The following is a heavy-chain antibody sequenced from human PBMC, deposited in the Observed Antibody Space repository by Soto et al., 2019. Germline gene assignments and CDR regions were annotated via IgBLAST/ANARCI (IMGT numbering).Heavy chain of an antibody. CDR3: ARDRRGTVVVELDAFDI. J-gene: IGHJ3*02. Sequence: XESLRLSCAACASPFSSYAMHWVRQAPGKGLEWVAFISSDGGNKYYADSVKGRFTISRDNSKNPVYLQMNSLRPEDTAVYFCARDRRGTVVVELDAFDIWGQGTMVTVSS. CDR1: ASPFSSYA. D-gene: IGHD2-2*01. CDR2: ISSDGGNK. V-gene: IGHV3-30-3*01.